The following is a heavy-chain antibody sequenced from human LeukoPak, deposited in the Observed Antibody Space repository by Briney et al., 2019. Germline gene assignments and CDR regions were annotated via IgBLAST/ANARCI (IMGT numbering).Heavy chain of an antibody. D-gene: IGHD2-15*01. CDR2: IKQDGSEK. Sequence: GGSLLLSCAASGFTFSSYWMSWGRQAAGKGVELVANIKQDGSEKYYVDSVKGRFTISRDNAKNSLYLQMNSLRAEDTAVYYCARDLRLGSGRWGQGTLVTVSS. CDR1: GFTFSSYW. V-gene: IGHV3-7*01. J-gene: IGHJ4*02. CDR3: ARDLRLGSGR.